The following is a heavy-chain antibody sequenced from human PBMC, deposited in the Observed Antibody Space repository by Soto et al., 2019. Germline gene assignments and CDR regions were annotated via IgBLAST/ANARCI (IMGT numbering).Heavy chain of an antibody. CDR2: IIPVCGTA. CDR3: AYSQSDYILTWYLFY. V-gene: IGHV1-69*01. CDR1: GGTFSSYA. D-gene: IGHD3-9*01. Sequence: QVQLVQSGAEVKKPGSSVKVSCKASGGTFSSYAISWVRQAPGQGLEWLGVIIPVCGTANYEQKFQGRVTITANESTCTAYVELSSLRPEDTAVYYCAYSQSDYILTWYLFYWGHGALVTVS. J-gene: IGHJ4*01.